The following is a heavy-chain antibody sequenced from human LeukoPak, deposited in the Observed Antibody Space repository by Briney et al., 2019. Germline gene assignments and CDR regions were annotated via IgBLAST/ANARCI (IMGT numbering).Heavy chain of an antibody. CDR3: ARAGVEEFDY. Sequence: SETLSLTCTVSGGSISSYYWSWIRQPPGKGLEWIGYIYYSGSTNYNPSLKSRVTISVDTSKNQFSLKLSSVTAADTAVYYCARAGVEEFDYWGQGTLVTVSS. CDR2: IYYSGST. CDR1: GGSISSYY. J-gene: IGHJ4*02. V-gene: IGHV4-59*01.